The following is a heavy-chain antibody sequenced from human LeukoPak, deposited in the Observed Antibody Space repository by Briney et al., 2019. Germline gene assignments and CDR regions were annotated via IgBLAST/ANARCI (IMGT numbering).Heavy chain of an antibody. CDR3: ARATVAVPDY. Sequence: SETLSLTCTVSGDSISSSSYYWGWIRQPPGKGLQWIGSIYYSGNTYYNPSLKSRVTISLDTSKNQFSLKLSSVTAADTAVYYRARATVAVPDYWGQGTLVTVSS. V-gene: IGHV4-39*01. CDR2: IYYSGNT. J-gene: IGHJ4*02. D-gene: IGHD6-19*01. CDR1: GDSISSSSYY.